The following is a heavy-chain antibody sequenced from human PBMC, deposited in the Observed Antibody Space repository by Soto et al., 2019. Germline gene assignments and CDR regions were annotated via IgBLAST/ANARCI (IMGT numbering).Heavy chain of an antibody. CDR3: ARDASIAVGGNWFDP. J-gene: IGHJ5*02. D-gene: IGHD2-15*01. V-gene: IGHV1-8*01. Sequence: ASVKVSCKASGYTFTSYDINWVRQATGQGLEWMGWMNPNSGNAGFAQKFQGRVTLTRNTSISTAYMELSSLRSEDTAVYYCARDASIAVGGNWFDPWGQGTLVTVSS. CDR1: GYTFTSYD. CDR2: MNPNSGNA.